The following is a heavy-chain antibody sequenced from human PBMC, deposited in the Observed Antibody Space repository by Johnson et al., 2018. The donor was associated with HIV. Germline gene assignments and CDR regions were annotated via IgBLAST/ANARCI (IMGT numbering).Heavy chain of an antibody. V-gene: IGHV3-11*01. CDR3: ARGVGGAGDDAFDI. J-gene: IGHJ3*02. D-gene: IGHD6-19*01. CDR1: GFTFSDYY. Sequence: QVQLVESGGDLVQPGGSLRLSCAASGFTFSDYYMGWIRQTPGKGLEWVSYISSSGTTVYYADSVKGRFSISRDNAKHSLYLQMNSLRAEDTALYYCARGVGGAGDDAFDIWGQGTMVTVSS. CDR2: ISSSGTTV.